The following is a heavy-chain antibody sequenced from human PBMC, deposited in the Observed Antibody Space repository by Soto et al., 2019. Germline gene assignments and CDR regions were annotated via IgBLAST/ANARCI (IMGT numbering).Heavy chain of an antibody. V-gene: IGHV1-69*06. Sequence: RASVKVSCKASGGTFSSYAISWVRQAPGQGLEWMGGIIPIFGTANYAQKFQGRVTITADKSTSTAYMELSSLRSEDTAVYYCASNTYYYDSSGSRFDYWGQGTLVTVSS. D-gene: IGHD3-22*01. J-gene: IGHJ4*02. CDR3: ASNTYYYDSSGSRFDY. CDR1: GGTFSSYA. CDR2: IIPIFGTA.